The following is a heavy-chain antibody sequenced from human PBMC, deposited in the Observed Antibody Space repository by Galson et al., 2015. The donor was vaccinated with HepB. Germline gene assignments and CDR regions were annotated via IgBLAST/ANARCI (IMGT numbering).Heavy chain of an antibody. CDR3: VCSSWYISYFDY. Sequence: SLRLSCAASGFTFSSYAMHWVRQAPGKGLEYVSAISSNGGSTYYADSAKGRFTISRDNSKNTLYLQMSSLRAEDTAVYYCVCSSWYISYFDYWGQGTLVTVSS. CDR1: GFTFSSYA. J-gene: IGHJ4*02. CDR2: ISSNGGST. D-gene: IGHD6-13*01. V-gene: IGHV3-64D*06.